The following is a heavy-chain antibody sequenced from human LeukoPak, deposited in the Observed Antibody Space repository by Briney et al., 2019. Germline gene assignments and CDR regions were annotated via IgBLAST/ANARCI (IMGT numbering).Heavy chain of an antibody. J-gene: IGHJ4*02. V-gene: IGHV1-69*13. CDR2: IIPIFGTA. CDR1: GGTFSSYA. CDR3: ARAYWSGYYLDY. D-gene: IGHD3-3*01. Sequence: ASVKVSCKASGGTFSSYAISWVRQAPGQGLEWMGGIIPIFGTANYAQKFQGRVTITADESTSTAYMELSSLRSEDTAVYYCARAYWSGYYLDYWGQGTLVTVSS.